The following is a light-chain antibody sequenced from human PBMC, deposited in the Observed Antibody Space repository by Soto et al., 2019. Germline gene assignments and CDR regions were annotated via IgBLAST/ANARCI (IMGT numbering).Light chain of an antibody. CDR3: AAWDDSLNGVV. J-gene: IGLJ2*01. V-gene: IGLV1-44*01. CDR2: SSN. Sequence: QSVLNQPPSASGTPGQRVTISCSGSSSNIGSNSVNWYQQLPGTAPKLLMYSSNQRPSGVPDRFSGSKSSTSASLAISGLQSEDEADYYCAAWDDSLNGVVFGGGTKLTVL. CDR1: SSNIGSNS.